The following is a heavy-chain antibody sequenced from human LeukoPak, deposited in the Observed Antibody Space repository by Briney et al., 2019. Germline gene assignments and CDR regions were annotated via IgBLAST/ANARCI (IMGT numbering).Heavy chain of an antibody. J-gene: IGHJ4*02. D-gene: IGHD2-2*01. CDR1: GYSFTSYW. CDR2: IYPGDSDT. V-gene: IGHV5-51*01. CDR3: ARRPSYCSSTSCYPDYYFDY. Sequence: GESLKISCKGSGYSFTSYWIGWVRQMPGKGLEWMGIIYPGDSDTRYSPSFQGQVTISADKSISTAYLQWSSLKASDTAMYYCARRPSYCSSTSCYPDYYFDYWGQGTLVTVSS.